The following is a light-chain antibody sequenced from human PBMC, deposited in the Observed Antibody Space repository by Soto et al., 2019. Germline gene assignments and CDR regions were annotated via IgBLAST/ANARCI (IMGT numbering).Light chain of an antibody. CDR2: GAS. Sequence: EIVITQSPATLSVSPGERAALACRASQSINSDLAWYQQRPGQAPRLLIFGASTRATGLPARFSGSGSGTEFSLTITSLQSEDFAVYYCQQYNNWPLTFGGGTKVDIK. CDR1: QSINSD. V-gene: IGKV3-15*01. J-gene: IGKJ4*01. CDR3: QQYNNWPLT.